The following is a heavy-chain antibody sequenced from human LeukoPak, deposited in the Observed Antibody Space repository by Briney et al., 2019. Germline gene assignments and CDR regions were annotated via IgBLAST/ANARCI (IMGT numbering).Heavy chain of an antibody. V-gene: IGHV3-30*18. J-gene: IGHJ3*02. Sequence: PGGSLRLSCAASGFTFSTFAMIWVRQAPGKGLEWVAVISYDGSNKYYADSVKGRFTISRDNSKNTLYLQMNSLRAEDTAVYYCAKSQGSQWELLDHDAFDIWGQGTMVTVSS. CDR3: AKSQGSQWELLDHDAFDI. CDR1: GFTFSTFA. CDR2: ISYDGSNK. D-gene: IGHD1-26*01.